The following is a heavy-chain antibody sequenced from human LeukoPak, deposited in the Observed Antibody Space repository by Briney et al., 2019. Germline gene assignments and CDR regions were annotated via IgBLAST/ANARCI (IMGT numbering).Heavy chain of an antibody. CDR2: INPSGGST. Sequence: ASVKVSCKASGFTFTTYGISWVRQAPGQGLEWMGIINPSGGSTSYAQKFQGRVTMTRDTSTSTVYLELSSLRSEDTAVYYCARDGLYIVGATPFDYWGQGTLVTVSS. D-gene: IGHD1-26*01. CDR1: GFTFTTYG. CDR3: ARDGLYIVGATPFDY. V-gene: IGHV1-46*01. J-gene: IGHJ4*02.